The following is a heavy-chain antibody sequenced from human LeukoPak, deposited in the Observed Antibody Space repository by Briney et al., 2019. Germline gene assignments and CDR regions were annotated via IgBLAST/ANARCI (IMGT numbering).Heavy chain of an antibody. CDR1: GGSISNYF. J-gene: IGHJ3*02. V-gene: IGHV4-59*08. CDR3: ARGYPDAFDI. D-gene: IGHD5-12*01. CDR2: ISYSGST. Sequence: SETLSLTCAVSGGSISNYFWSWIRQPPGKGLEWIGYISYSGSTNYNPSLKSRVTISIDTSKNHFSLKLSSVTAADTAVYYCARGYPDAFDIWGQGTMVTVSS.